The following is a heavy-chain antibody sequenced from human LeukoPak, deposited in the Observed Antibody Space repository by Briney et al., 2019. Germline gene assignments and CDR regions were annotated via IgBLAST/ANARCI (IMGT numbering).Heavy chain of an antibody. V-gene: IGHV4-59*01. Sequence: SETLSLTCTVSGVSISRDHWSWIRQSPGRGLEWIGYLFNGGTPDYNPSLKSRITISVDTSRNQFSLNLNSVTTADTAVYYCARGGPSSRWFDSWGQGTLVTVSA. CDR1: GVSISRDH. J-gene: IGHJ5*01. CDR3: ARGGPSSRWFDS. D-gene: IGHD2-2*01. CDR2: LFNGGTP.